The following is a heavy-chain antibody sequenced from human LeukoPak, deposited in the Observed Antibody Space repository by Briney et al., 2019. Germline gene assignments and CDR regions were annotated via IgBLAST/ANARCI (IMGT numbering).Heavy chain of an antibody. Sequence: PSETLSLTCTLSAGSISSKYWSWIRQPPAKGLEWIGYIYYSGSTNYNPSLKSRVTISVDTSKTQFSLDLCSVTAADTAVYYCAGYFEQLVGRYYYMDVWGKGTTVTVSS. CDR1: AGSISSKY. D-gene: IGHD2-8*02. CDR2: IYYSGST. CDR3: AGYFEQLVGRYYYMDV. J-gene: IGHJ6*03. V-gene: IGHV4-59*08.